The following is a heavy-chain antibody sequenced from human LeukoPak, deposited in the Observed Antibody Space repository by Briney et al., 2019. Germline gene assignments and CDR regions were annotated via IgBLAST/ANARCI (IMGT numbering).Heavy chain of an antibody. J-gene: IGHJ4*02. CDR1: GFTFNNAW. CDR2: IKAKTDGGTT. Sequence: GGSLRLSCAASGFTFNNAWMAWVRQVPGKGLEWIGRIKAKTDGGTTDYAAPVKGRFTISRDDSKNTLYLQMNSLKIDDTAVYYCATDLRWELQFTLDYWGQGTLVTVSS. CDR3: ATDLRWELQFTLDY. D-gene: IGHD1-26*01. V-gene: IGHV3-15*05.